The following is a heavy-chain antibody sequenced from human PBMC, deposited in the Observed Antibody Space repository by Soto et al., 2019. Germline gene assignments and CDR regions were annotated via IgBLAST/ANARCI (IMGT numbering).Heavy chain of an antibody. J-gene: IGHJ6*02. D-gene: IGHD2-2*02. CDR2: IWYDGSNK. V-gene: IGHV3-33*01. Sequence: GGSLRLSCAASGFTFSSYGMHWVRQAPGKGLEWVAVIWYDGSNKYYADSVKGRFTISRDNSKNTLYLQMNSLRAEDTAVYYCARDAIGHCSSTSCYTARVGYYYYGMDVWGQGTTVTVSS. CDR3: ARDAIGHCSSTSCYTARVGYYYYGMDV. CDR1: GFTFSSYG.